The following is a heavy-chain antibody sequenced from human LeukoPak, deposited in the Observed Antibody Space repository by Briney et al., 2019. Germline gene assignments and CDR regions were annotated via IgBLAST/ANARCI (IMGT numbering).Heavy chain of an antibody. D-gene: IGHD5-12*01. CDR2: IYSGGSS. J-gene: IGHJ4*02. Sequence: GGSLRLSCAASGFTVSSNYMSWVRQAPGKGLEWVSVIYSGGSSYYADSVKGRFTISRDNSKNTVYLQMNSLRVEDTAMYYCARGMGGYGGYDYWGQGTLVTVSS. V-gene: IGHV3-66*01. CDR1: GFTVSSNY. CDR3: ARGMGGYGGYDY.